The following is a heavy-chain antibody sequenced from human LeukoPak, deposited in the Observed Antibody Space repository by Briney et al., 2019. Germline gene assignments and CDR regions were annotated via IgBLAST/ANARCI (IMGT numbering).Heavy chain of an antibody. Sequence: ASVKVSCKASGYTFTSYGISWVRQAPGQGREWMGSISPYNGNTNYAQKLQGRVTMTTDTSTSTAYMELRSLRSDDTAVYYCARDQYDYVWGSYRPYFDYWGQGTLVTLSS. CDR1: GYTFTSYG. J-gene: IGHJ4*02. CDR3: ARDQYDYVWGSYRPYFDY. D-gene: IGHD3-16*02. V-gene: IGHV1-18*01. CDR2: ISPYNGNT.